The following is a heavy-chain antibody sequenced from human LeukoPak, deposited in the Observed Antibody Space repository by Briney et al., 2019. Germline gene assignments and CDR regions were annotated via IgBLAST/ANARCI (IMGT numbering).Heavy chain of an antibody. CDR1: GFTFSSYA. CDR3: AKDRIAVAGTIDY. V-gene: IGHV3-23*01. CDR2: ISGSGGST. J-gene: IGHJ4*02. Sequence: GGSLRLSCAASGFTFSSYAMSWVRQAPGKGLEWVSAISGSGGSTYYADSVKGRSTISRDNSKSTLYLQMNSLRAEDTAVYYCAKDRIAVAGTIDYWGQGTLVTVSS. D-gene: IGHD6-19*01.